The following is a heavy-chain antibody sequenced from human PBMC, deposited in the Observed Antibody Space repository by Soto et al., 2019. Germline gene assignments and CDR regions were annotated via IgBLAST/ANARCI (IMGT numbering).Heavy chain of an antibody. CDR1: GYTFTSYG. CDR3: ARDLSYGSGSFYGAYYYYGMDV. V-gene: IGHV1-18*01. D-gene: IGHD3-10*01. CDR2: ISAYNGNT. J-gene: IGHJ6*02. Sequence: QVQLVQSGAEVKKPGASVKVCCKASGYTFTSYGISWVRQAPGQGLEWMGWISAYNGNTNYAQKLQGRVTMTTDTSTSTAYMELRSLRSDDTAVYYCARDLSYGSGSFYGAYYYYGMDVWGQGTTVTVSS.